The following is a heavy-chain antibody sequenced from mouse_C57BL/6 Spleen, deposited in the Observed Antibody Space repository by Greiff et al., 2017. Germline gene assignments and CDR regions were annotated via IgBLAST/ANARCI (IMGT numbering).Heavy chain of an antibody. V-gene: IGHV5-17*01. Sequence: EVNVVESGGGLVKPGGSLKLSCAASGFTFSDYGMHWVRQAPEKGLEWVAYISSGSSTIYYADTVKGRFTISRDNAKNTLFLQMTSLRSEDTAMYYCARIHYDGYYDYAMDYWGQGTSVTVSS. J-gene: IGHJ4*01. CDR1: GFTFSDYG. D-gene: IGHD2-3*01. CDR3: ARIHYDGYYDYAMDY. CDR2: ISSGSSTI.